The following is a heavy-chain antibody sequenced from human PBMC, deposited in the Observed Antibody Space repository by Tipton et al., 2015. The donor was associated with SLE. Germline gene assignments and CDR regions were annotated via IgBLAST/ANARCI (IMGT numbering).Heavy chain of an antibody. D-gene: IGHD4-17*01. CDR3: ARASTVKNFDY. Sequence: SLRLSCAASGFTFSSYGMHWVRQAPGKGLEWVAVIWYDGSNKYYTDSVKGRFTISRDNSKNTLYLQMNSLRAEDTAVYYCARASTVKNFDYWGQGTLVTVSS. CDR1: GFTFSSYG. V-gene: IGHV3-30*19. J-gene: IGHJ4*02. CDR2: IWYDGSNK.